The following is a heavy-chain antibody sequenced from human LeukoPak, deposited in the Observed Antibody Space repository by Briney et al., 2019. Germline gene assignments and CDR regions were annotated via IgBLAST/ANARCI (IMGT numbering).Heavy chain of an antibody. CDR2: IKPDGIDK. Sequence: GGSLRLSCVGSGFTFRNHWVNWVRQSPRKGLEWVANIKPDGIDKYYVDSARGRFTVSRDNAKNSAFLQMNSLRAEDTAIYYCATISAQTSDIWGQGTLVSVSS. V-gene: IGHV3-7*01. CDR3: ATISAQTSDI. CDR1: GFTFRNHW. D-gene: IGHD5-24*01. J-gene: IGHJ3*02.